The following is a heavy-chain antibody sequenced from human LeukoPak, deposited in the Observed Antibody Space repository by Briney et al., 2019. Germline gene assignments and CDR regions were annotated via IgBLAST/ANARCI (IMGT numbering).Heavy chain of an antibody. Sequence: ASVKVSCKVSGYTFTGYYMHWVRQAPGQGLEWMGWINPNSGGTNYAQKFQGRVTMTRDTSISTAYMELSRLRSDDTAVYYCARDHSGSYYGAGYWGQGTLVTVSS. CDR2: INPNSGGT. D-gene: IGHD1-26*01. J-gene: IGHJ4*02. CDR3: ARDHSGSYYGAGY. CDR1: GYTFTGYY. V-gene: IGHV1-2*02.